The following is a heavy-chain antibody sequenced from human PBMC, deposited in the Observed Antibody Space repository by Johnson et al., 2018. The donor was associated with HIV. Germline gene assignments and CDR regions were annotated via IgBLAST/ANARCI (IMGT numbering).Heavy chain of an antibody. CDR3: ARGSGSYGDAFDI. D-gene: IGHD1-26*01. J-gene: IGHJ3*02. V-gene: IGHV3-23*04. Sequence: VQLVESGGGLVQPGGSLRLSCAASGFTFSSYAMNWVRQAPGKGLEWVSVISGSGGSTYHADSVKGRFTISRDNSKHTLYLQMNSLRAGDTAVYYCARGSGSYGDAFDIWGQGTMVTVSS. CDR1: GFTFSSYA. CDR2: ISGSGGST.